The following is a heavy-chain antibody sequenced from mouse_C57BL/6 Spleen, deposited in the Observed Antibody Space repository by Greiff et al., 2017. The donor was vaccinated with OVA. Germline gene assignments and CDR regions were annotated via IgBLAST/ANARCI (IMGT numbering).Heavy chain of an antibody. D-gene: IGHD2-4*01. J-gene: IGHJ2*01. Sequence: VQLQQPGAELVRPGSSVKLSCKASGYTFTSYWMDWVKQRPGQGLEWIGNIYPSDSETHYNQKFKDKATLTVDKSSSTAYMQLSSLTSEDSAVYYCARGGLRGNYFDYWGQGTTLTVSS. CDR1: GYTFTSYW. CDR2: IYPSDSET. V-gene: IGHV1-61*01. CDR3: ARGGLRGNYFDY.